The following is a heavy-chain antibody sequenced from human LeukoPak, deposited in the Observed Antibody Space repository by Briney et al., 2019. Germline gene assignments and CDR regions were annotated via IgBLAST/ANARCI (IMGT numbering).Heavy chain of an antibody. D-gene: IGHD6-13*01. Sequence: SVKVSCKASGGTFSSYAISWVRQAPGQGLEWMGGIIPIFGIANYAQKFQGRVTITTDESTSTAYMELSSLRSEDTAVYYCAIPAAEPLGFQHWGQGTLVTVSS. V-gene: IGHV1-69*05. CDR3: AIPAAEPLGFQH. CDR1: GGTFSSYA. CDR2: IIPIFGIA. J-gene: IGHJ1*01.